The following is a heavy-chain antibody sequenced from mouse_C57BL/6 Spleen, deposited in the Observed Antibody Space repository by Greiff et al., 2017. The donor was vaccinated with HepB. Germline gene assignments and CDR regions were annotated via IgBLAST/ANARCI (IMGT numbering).Heavy chain of an antibody. Sequence: VQLQQSGPELVKPGASVKISCKASGYSFTGYYMNWVKQSPEKSLEWIGEINPSTGGTTYNQKFKAKATLTVDKSSSTAYMQLKSLTSEDSAVYYCARHYYGSSYEAWFAYWGQGTLVNV. J-gene: IGHJ3*01. CDR1: GYSFTGYY. V-gene: IGHV1-42*01. CDR3: ARHYYGSSYEAWFAY. CDR2: INPSTGGT. D-gene: IGHD1-1*01.